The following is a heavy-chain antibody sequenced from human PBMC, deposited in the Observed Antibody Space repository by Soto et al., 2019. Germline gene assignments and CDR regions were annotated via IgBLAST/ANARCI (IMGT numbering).Heavy chain of an antibody. V-gene: IGHV3-21*01. CDR2: ISSSSSYI. D-gene: IGHD2-2*01. Sequence: LRLSCAASGFTFSSYSMNWVRQAPGKGLEWVSSISSSSSYIYYADSVKGRFTISRDNAKNSLYLQMNSLRAEDTAVYYCAGDCSSTSCHGDYYYGMDVWGQGTTVTVSS. CDR1: GFTFSSYS. J-gene: IGHJ6*02. CDR3: AGDCSSTSCHGDYYYGMDV.